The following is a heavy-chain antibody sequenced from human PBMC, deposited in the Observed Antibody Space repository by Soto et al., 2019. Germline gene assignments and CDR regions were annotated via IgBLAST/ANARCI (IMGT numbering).Heavy chain of an antibody. J-gene: IGHJ6*02. D-gene: IGHD2-15*01. Sequence: QVQLVESGEGVVQPGRSLRLSCAASGFILSTYAMYWVRQAPGKGLEWVAVISYDGNNKYYADSVKGRFTISRDNSKNTLYLQMNSLRAEDTAVYYCARAGCDGGSCYTLVGLRYGMDVWGQGTTVTVSS. V-gene: IGHV3-30-3*01. CDR1: GFILSTYA. CDR3: ARAGCDGGSCYTLVGLRYGMDV. CDR2: ISYDGNNK.